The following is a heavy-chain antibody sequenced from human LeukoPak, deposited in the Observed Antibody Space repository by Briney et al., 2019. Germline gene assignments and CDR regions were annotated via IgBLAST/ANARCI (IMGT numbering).Heavy chain of an antibody. V-gene: IGHV4-30-2*01. Sequence: PSETLSLTCTVSGDSISSGGYFWSWIRQPPGKGLEWIGYISHYENAYYNPSLSSRVTMSVDKSKNQVPLKITSVTAADTAIYYCARDGYNSAPFDYWGPGTLVTVSS. CDR2: ISHYENA. D-gene: IGHD5-24*01. CDR1: GDSISSGGYF. J-gene: IGHJ4*02. CDR3: ARDGYNSAPFDY.